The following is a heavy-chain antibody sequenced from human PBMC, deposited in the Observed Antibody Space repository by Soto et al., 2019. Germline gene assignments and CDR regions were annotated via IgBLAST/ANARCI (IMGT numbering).Heavy chain of an antibody. V-gene: IGHV3-23*01. CDR2: ISGGGGYT. CDR3: AKGSLEGGFDY. J-gene: IGHJ4*02. CDR1: GLTFSSYA. Sequence: EVQLLESGGGLAQPGGSQRLSCAASGLTFSSYAMHWVRQAPGKGPEWVSAISGGGGYTFYADSVKGRFTISRDNSKNTVYLQMNSLRDEDTVIYYCAKGSLEGGFDYWGQGTLVTVSS. D-gene: IGHD1-1*01.